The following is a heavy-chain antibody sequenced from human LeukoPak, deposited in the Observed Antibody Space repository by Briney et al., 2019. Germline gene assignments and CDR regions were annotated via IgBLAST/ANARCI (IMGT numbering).Heavy chain of an antibody. CDR1: VYSISTNYY. J-gene: IGHJ6*03. D-gene: IGHD3-3*01. CDR2: GHHSGST. V-gene: IGHV4-38-2*02. CDR3: ARDGSRGGFWSGSSLHSMDV. Sequence: SETLSLTCTVSVYSISTNYYWGWVRQPPGKGLEWIGSGHHSGSTFYNPSLKSRVTISVDTSKNQFSLKVTYVTVADTAVYYCARDGSRGGFWSGSSLHSMDVWGKGTTVTVSS.